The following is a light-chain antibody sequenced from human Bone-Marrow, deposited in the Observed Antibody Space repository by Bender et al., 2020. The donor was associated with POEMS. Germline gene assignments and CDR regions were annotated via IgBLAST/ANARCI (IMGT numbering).Light chain of an antibody. V-gene: IGLV2-14*01. J-gene: IGLJ3*02. CDR1: SSDIGTYNY. CDR2: EVS. CDR3: CSYRRGNTLV. Sequence: QSALTQPASVSGSPGQSITISCTGTSSDIGTYNYVSWYQHRPGQAPKVMIYEVSSRPSGVSNRFSGSKSGNTASLTISGLQADDEAHYYCCSYRRGNTLVFGGGTKLTVL.